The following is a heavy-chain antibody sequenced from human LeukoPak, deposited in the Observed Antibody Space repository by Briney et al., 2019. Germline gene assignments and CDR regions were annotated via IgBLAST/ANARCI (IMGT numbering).Heavy chain of an antibody. D-gene: IGHD1-26*01. J-gene: IGHJ4*02. CDR3: TRDGGSFCDFDY. CDR1: GXSFXXYA. V-gene: IGHV3-64*02. CDR2: INTDGRIT. Sequence: GXSFXXYAIHWVRQAPGKGLEYVSVINTDGRITYYADSVKGRFTISRDNSKNTVYLQMGSLRGEDMAVYYCTRDGGSFCDFDYWGQGALVTVSS.